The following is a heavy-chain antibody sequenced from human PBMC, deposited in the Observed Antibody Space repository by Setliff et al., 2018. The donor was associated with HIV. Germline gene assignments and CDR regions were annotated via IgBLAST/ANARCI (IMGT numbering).Heavy chain of an antibody. CDR2: MNPNSGNT. D-gene: IGHD3-22*01. Sequence: ASVKVSCKASGYSFTTHDINWVRQSPGQGLEWMGWMNPNSGNTGYAQKFQGRVTMTRDTSISTAYMELNNLKFEDTAVYYCARARRDSYDRGRRNHYYIDVWGKGTTVTVSS. J-gene: IGHJ6*03. CDR1: GYSFTTHD. CDR3: ARARRDSYDRGRRNHYYIDV. V-gene: IGHV1-8*02.